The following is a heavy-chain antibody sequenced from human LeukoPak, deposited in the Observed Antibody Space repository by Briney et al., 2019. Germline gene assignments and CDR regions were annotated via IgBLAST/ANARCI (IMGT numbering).Heavy chain of an antibody. Sequence: PSETLSLTCAVYGGSFSGYYWSWIRQPPGKGLEWIGEINHSGSTNYNPSLKSRVTISVGTSKNQFSLKLCSVTAADTAVYYCARAHSESYYMDVWGKGTTVTVSS. CDR2: INHSGST. V-gene: IGHV4-34*01. CDR1: GGSFSGYY. D-gene: IGHD4-11*01. J-gene: IGHJ6*03. CDR3: ARAHSESYYMDV.